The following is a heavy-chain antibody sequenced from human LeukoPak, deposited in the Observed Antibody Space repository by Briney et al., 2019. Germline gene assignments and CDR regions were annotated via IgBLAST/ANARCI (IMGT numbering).Heavy chain of an antibody. Sequence: SQTLSLTCAVSGGSISSGGYSWSWIRQPPGKGLEWIGYIYHSGSTYYNPSLKSRVTISVDRSKNQFSLKLSSVTAADTAVYYCARGGRSTFFDYWGQGTLVTVSS. CDR2: IYHSGST. V-gene: IGHV4-30-2*01. J-gene: IGHJ4*02. D-gene: IGHD3-10*01. CDR1: GGSISSGGYS. CDR3: ARGGRSTFFDY.